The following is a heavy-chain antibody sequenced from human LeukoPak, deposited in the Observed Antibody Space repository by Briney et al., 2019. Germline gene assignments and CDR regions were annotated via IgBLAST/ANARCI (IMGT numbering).Heavy chain of an antibody. D-gene: IGHD2-21*01. V-gene: IGHV4-61*02. J-gene: IGHJ4*02. CDR1: GGSISSGSYY. CDR2: IYTSGST. Sequence: PSETLSLTCTVSGGSISSGSYYWSWIRQPAGKGLEWIGRIYTSGSTNYNPSLKSRVTISVDTSKNQFSLKLSSVIAADTAVYYCARDVILWSLASDYWGQGTLVTVSS. CDR3: ARDVILWSLASDY.